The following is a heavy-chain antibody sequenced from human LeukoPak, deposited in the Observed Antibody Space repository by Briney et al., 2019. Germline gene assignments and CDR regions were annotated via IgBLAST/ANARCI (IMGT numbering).Heavy chain of an antibody. J-gene: IGHJ4*02. CDR1: GFTFSSYA. CDR2: ISYDGSIK. CDR3: ARDGRNGYFRYYFDY. V-gene: IGHV3-30*01. D-gene: IGHD1-26*01. Sequence: GRSLRLSCAASGFTFSSYAMHWVRQAPGKGLEWVAVISYDGSIKYYADSVKGRFTISRDNSKNTLYLQMNSLRAEDTAVYYCARDGRNGYFRYYFDYWGQGTLVTVSS.